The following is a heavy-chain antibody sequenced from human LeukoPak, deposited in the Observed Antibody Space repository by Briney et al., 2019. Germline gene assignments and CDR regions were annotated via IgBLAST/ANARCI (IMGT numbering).Heavy chain of an antibody. CDR3: ARDSSSSRLQGWFDP. J-gene: IGHJ5*02. CDR2: TNPNSGGT. Sequence: GASVKVSCKASGYTFTGYYTHWVRQAPGQGLEWMGWTNPNSGGTNYAQKFQGRVTMTRDTSISTAYMEMSRLTSDDTAVYYCARDSSSSRLQGWFDPWGQGTLVTVSS. V-gene: IGHV1-2*02. CDR1: GYTFTGYY. D-gene: IGHD6-13*01.